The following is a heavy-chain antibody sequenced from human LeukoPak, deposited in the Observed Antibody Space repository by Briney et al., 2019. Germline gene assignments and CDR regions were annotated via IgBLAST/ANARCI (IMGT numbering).Heavy chain of an antibody. J-gene: IGHJ4*02. CDR1: GDSICDFY. CDR3: AKLGSPRAY. V-gene: IGHV4-59*01. D-gene: IGHD7-27*01. CDR2: IYYFERT. Sequence: SETLSLTCTVSGDSICDFYWSWIRQPPGKGLEWIGHIYYFERTDYNPSLESRVTISVDAAKNHFSLNLRSVPPLDTAVYYCAKLGSPRAYWGQGNLVTVSP.